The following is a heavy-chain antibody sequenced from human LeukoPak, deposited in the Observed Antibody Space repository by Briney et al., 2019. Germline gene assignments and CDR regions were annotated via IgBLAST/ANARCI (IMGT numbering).Heavy chain of an antibody. CDR3: ARGSDYFDY. CDR2: IYYSGSA. J-gene: IGHJ4*02. CDR1: GGSISSADFY. Sequence: SETLSLTCAVSGGSISSADFYWSWIRQHPGKGLEWIGFIYYSGSAYYNPSLKSRVSISVDTSKNQFSLTLTSVTAAVTAGYCCARGSDYFDYWGQGTLVTVSS. V-gene: IGHV4-31*11.